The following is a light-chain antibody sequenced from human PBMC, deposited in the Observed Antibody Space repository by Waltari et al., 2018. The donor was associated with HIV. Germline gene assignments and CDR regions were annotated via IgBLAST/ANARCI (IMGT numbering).Light chain of an antibody. CDR2: DDN. CDR3: AAWDDSLIGRV. Sequence: QSVVTQPPSASGTPGQRVTISCSGSRSNIGRQTVSWYQHLPGQAPKLLTYDDNTRPSGVPDRFSASKSGTSASLAISGLQSDDEADYYCAAWDDSLIGRVFGGGTKLTVL. CDR1: RSNIGRQT. V-gene: IGLV1-44*01. J-gene: IGLJ3*02.